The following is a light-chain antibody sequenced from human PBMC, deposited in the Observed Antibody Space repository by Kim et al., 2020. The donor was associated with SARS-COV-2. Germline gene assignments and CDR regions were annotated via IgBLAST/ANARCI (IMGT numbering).Light chain of an antibody. V-gene: IGKV3-20*01. CDR2: LAS. CDR1: QSVTSNY. Sequence: DIVLTQSPGTLSLSPEERATLSCRASQSVTSNYLAWFQKKPGQAPRLLVYLASRRSTDIPDRFSGSGSETDFTLTISGVQPEDVAVYFCQQYDTLPYTFGPGTKLEI. J-gene: IGKJ2*01. CDR3: QQYDTLPYT.